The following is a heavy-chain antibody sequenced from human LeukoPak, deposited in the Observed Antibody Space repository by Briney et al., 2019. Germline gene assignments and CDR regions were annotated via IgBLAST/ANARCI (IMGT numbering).Heavy chain of an antibody. V-gene: IGHV3-23*01. CDR1: GFTFSSYA. CDR2: INDTGGRT. J-gene: IGHJ4*02. D-gene: IGHD2-2*01. CDR3: DCSSATCYAAGDY. Sequence: PGGSLRLSCAASGFTFSSYAMTWVRQAPGKGLEWVSAINDTGGRTYYADSVEGRFTISRDHTKNTLYLQMNSLRPEDTATYYCDCSSATCYAAGDYWGQGTLVSVSS.